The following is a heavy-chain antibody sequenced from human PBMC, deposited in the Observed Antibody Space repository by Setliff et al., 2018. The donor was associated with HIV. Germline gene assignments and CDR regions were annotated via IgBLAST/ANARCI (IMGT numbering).Heavy chain of an antibody. CDR2: IQHSGRI. J-gene: IGHJ4*02. Sequence: PSETLSLTCAVYGGSFSGYCWSWIRQPPGKGLEWIGEIQHSGRINYNPSLRSRVTTSVDTSKNQFSLRLRSVTAADTAVYYCARGPTTVTTYFDYWGQGTLVTVSS. D-gene: IGHD4-17*01. CDR3: ARGPTTVTTYFDY. V-gene: IGHV4-34*01. CDR1: GGSFSGYC.